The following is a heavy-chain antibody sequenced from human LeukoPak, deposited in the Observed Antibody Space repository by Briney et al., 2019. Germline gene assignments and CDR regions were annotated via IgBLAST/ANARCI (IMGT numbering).Heavy chain of an antibody. CDR3: ARSRGGWLQFYVT. CDR1: GYTFTDYN. V-gene: IGHV1-46*01. CDR2: IKPSGGDT. Sequence: GASVKVSCKTSGYTFTDYNLHWVRQAPGQRLEWMGIIKPSGGDTSYAQTFQGRVSMTRDSSISTAYMELSSLRSEDTAVYYCARSRGGWLQFYVTWGQGTLVTVSS. J-gene: IGHJ4*02. D-gene: IGHD5-24*01.